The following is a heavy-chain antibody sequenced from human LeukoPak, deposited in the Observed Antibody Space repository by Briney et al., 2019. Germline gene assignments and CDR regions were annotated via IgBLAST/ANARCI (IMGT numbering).Heavy chain of an antibody. CDR3: ATEPVVVTDYYYMDV. CDR1: GFTFSSYA. CDR2: ISGSGGST. Sequence: GGSLRLSCAASGFTFSSYAMSWVRQAPGKGLEWVSAISGSGGSTYYADSVKGRFTISRDNSKNTLYLQMNSLRAEDTAVYYCATEPVVVTDYYYMDVWGKGTTVTVSS. V-gene: IGHV3-23*01. D-gene: IGHD2-15*01. J-gene: IGHJ6*03.